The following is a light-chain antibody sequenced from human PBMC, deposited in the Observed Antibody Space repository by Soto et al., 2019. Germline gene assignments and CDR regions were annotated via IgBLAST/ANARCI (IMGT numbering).Light chain of an antibody. CDR1: GSDVGGYNY. CDR3: SSYTSSSTLDV. J-gene: IGLJ1*01. Sequence: QSALTQPASVSGSPGQSITISCTGTGSDVGGYNYVSWYQQHPGKAPKLRIYDVSNRPSGVSNRFSGSKSGNTASLTISGLQAEDEADYYCSSYTSSSTLDVFGTGTKVTVL. CDR2: DVS. V-gene: IGLV2-14*01.